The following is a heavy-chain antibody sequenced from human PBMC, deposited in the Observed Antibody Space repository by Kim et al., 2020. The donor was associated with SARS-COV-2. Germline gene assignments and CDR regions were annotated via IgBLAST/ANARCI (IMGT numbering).Heavy chain of an antibody. Sequence: ASVKVSCKASGYTFTSYAMNWVRQAPGQGLEWMGWINTNTGNPSYTQGFTGRFVFSLDTSVSTAYLQISSLKAEDTAVYYCARFSLPLGSSWYQLDYWGQGTLVTVSS. CDR2: INTNTGNP. V-gene: IGHV7-4-1*02. D-gene: IGHD6-13*01. J-gene: IGHJ4*02. CDR3: ARFSLPLGSSWYQLDY. CDR1: GYTFTSYA.